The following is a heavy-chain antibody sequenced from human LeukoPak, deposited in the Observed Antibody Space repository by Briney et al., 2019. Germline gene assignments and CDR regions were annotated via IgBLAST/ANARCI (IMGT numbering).Heavy chain of an antibody. V-gene: IGHV3-15*01. CDR2: IKSKSDGGTI. CDR3: TTRRQDGW. J-gene: IGHJ4*02. Sequence: GGSLRLSCVGSGFTFSDAWMSWGRQAPGKGLEWVGRIKSKSDGGTIDYAAPVKGRFTISRDDSRNTLYLQMNSLKTEDTAVYYCTTRRQDGWWGQGTLVTVS. CDR1: GFTFSDAW. D-gene: IGHD2-15*01.